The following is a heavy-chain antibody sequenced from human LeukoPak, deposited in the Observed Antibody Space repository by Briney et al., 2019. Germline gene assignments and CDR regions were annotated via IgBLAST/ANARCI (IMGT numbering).Heavy chain of an antibody. J-gene: IGHJ6*02. CDR3: ASYRVSHGMDV. CDR2: IKGDGSEK. D-gene: IGHD1-26*01. V-gene: IGHV3-7*01. Sequence: GGSLRLSCAASGFTFSDHYMDWVRQAPGKGLEWVANIKGDGSEKYHGDSVTGRFTISRDNAKNSLYLQMNSLRAEDTAIYYCASYRVSHGMDVWGQGTTVTVSS. CDR1: GFTFSDHY.